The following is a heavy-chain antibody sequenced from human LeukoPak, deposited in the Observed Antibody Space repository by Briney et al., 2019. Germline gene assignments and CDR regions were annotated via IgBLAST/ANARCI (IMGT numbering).Heavy chain of an antibody. CDR3: ARSKYKINYYGSGSYASPFDY. J-gene: IGHJ4*02. D-gene: IGHD3-10*01. CDR1: GGSFSGYY. V-gene: IGHV4-34*01. Sequence: SETLSLTCAVYGGSFSGYYWSWIRQPPGKGLEWIGEINHSGSTNYNPSLKSRVTISVDTSKNQFSLKLSSVTAADTAVYYCARSKYKINYYGSGSYASPFDYWGQGTLVTVSS. CDR2: INHSGST.